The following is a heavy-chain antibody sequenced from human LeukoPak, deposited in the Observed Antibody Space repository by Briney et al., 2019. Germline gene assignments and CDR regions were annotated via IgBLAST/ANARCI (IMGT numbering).Heavy chain of an antibody. V-gene: IGHV4-39*01. Sequence: SDTLSLTCNVSGVSISSSDDYWGWIRQPPGKQLEWIGSIYYSGRTYYNPPLKSRVTISEDTSNIQFSLKLSSVTAADTAVYYCARHRTAINRYGPYDAFDIWGQGTMVTVSS. CDR2: IYYSGRT. J-gene: IGHJ3*02. CDR3: ARHRTAINRYGPYDAFDI. CDR1: GVSISSSDDY. D-gene: IGHD5-18*01.